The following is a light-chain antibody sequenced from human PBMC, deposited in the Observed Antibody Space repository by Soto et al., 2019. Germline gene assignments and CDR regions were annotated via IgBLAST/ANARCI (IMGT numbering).Light chain of an antibody. CDR1: QSVSSN. J-gene: IGKJ2*01. CDR2: GAS. V-gene: IGKV3-15*01. Sequence: EIVMTQSPGTLSVSPGERATLSCRASQSVSSNLAWYQQKPGQAPRLLIHGASTRATGIPTRFSGSGSGTEFTLTISSLQSEDFAVYYCQHYNNWPYTFGQGTKLEIK. CDR3: QHYNNWPYT.